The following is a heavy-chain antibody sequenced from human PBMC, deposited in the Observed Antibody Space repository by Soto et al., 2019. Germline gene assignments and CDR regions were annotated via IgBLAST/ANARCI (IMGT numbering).Heavy chain of an antibody. V-gene: IGHV3-9*01. D-gene: IGHD1-26*01. CDR2: ISWNSGSI. CDR1: GFTFDDYA. Sequence: EVQLVESGGGLVQPGRSLRLSCAASGFTFDDYAMHWVRQAPGKGLEWVSGISWNSGSIGYADSVKGRFTISRDNAKNSLYLQMNSLRAEVTALYYCAKDSRLTLGHIDYWGQGTLVAVSS. J-gene: IGHJ4*02. CDR3: AKDSRLTLGHIDY.